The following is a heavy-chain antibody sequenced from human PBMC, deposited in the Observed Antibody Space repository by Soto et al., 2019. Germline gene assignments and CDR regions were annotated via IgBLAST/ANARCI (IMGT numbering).Heavy chain of an antibody. V-gene: IGHV4-31*03. CDR1: GGSISSGGYY. CDR3: ARAPMIFAYYYDSSGYYFDY. CDR2: IYYSGST. J-gene: IGHJ4*01. Sequence: PSETLSLTCTVSGGSISSGGYYWSWIRQHPGKGLEWIGYIYYSGSTYYNPSLKSRVTISVDTSKNQFSLKLSSVTAADTAVYYCARAPMIFAYYYDSSGYYFDYWGHGTLVTVSS. D-gene: IGHD3-22*01.